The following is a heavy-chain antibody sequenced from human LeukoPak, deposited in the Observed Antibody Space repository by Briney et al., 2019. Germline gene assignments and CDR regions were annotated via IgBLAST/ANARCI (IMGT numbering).Heavy chain of an antibody. J-gene: IGHJ4*02. V-gene: IGHV3-21*01. Sequence: GGSLRLSCAASGFTFSSYSMNWVRQAPGKGLEWVSSISSSSSYINYTDSVKGRFTISGDNAKNSLYLQMNSLRAEDTAVYYCARVFDYWGQGTLVTVSS. CDR1: GFTFSSYS. CDR3: ARVFDY. CDR2: ISSSSSYI.